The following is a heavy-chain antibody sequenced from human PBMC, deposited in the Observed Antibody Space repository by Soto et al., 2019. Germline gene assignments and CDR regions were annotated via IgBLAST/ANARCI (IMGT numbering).Heavy chain of an antibody. J-gene: IGHJ4*02. CDR3: ASFKRITIFGAFPGLDY. V-gene: IGHV4-59*01. Sequence: SETLSLTCPVPGGPLSSYYWSWIRQPPGTGLEWTGYIYYSGSTNYNPSLKSRVTISVDTSKNQFSLKLSSVTAADTAVYYCASFKRITIFGAFPGLDYWGQGTLVTVSS. CDR1: GGPLSSYY. CDR2: IYYSGST. D-gene: IGHD3-3*01.